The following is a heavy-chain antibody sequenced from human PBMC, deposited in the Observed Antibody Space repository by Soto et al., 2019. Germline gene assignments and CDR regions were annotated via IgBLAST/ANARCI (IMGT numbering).Heavy chain of an antibody. Sequence: SETLSLTCAVSGGSISSDFWWSWVRQPPGKGLEWIGEIFHGGTTNYNPSLKSRVTISMDKYDNQFSLKLNSVTAADTAVYYCARNPFDYWGQGTLVTVSS. CDR1: GGSISSDFW. J-gene: IGHJ4*02. CDR2: IFHGGTT. CDR3: ARNPFDY. V-gene: IGHV4-4*02.